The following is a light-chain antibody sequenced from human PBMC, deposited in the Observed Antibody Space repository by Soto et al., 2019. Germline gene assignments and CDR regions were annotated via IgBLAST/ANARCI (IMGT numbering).Light chain of an antibody. Sequence: QSALTQPASVSGSPGQSITISCTGTSSDVGGYNLVSWYQHHPGKAPQLVIYEYFKRPSGVSNRFSASKSGNTASLTISGLQAEDEADYYCCSYAGSSTYVFGTGTQLTVL. CDR3: CSYAGSSTYV. V-gene: IGLV2-23*01. J-gene: IGLJ7*01. CDR1: SSDVGGYNL. CDR2: EYF.